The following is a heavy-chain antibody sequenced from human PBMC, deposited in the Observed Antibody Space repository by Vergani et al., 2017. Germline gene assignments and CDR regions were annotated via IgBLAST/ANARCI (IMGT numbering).Heavy chain of an antibody. J-gene: IGHJ4*02. CDR2: ISYDGSNK. D-gene: IGHD4-11*01. CDR1: GFTFSSYG. V-gene: IGHV3-30*18. CDR3: AKDNDYTSFDY. Sequence: VQLLESGGGVVQPGRSLRLSCAASGFTFSSYGMHWVRQAPGKGLEWVAVISYDGSNKYYADSVKGRFTISRDNSKNTLYLQMNSLRAEDTAVYYCAKDNDYTSFDYWGQGTLVTVSS.